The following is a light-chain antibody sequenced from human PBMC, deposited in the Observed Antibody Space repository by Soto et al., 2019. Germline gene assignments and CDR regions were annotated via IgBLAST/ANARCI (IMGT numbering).Light chain of an antibody. V-gene: IGKV2-28*01. CDR3: MQGRQTPLT. CDR2: LGS. J-gene: IGKJ4*01. Sequence: DIVMTQSPLSLPVTPGEPASISCRSSQSLLNSNGYNYLDWYLQKPGQSPQLLVYLGSNRASGVPDRFSGSGSGTDCTLKISRVEAEDVGVYYCMQGRQTPLTFGGGTKVEIK. CDR1: QSLLNSNGYNY.